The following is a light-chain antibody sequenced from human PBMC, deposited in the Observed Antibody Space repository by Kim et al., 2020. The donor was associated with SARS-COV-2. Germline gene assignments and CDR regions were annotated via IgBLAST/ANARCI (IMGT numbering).Light chain of an antibody. V-gene: IGKV3-20*01. CDR1: QSVSSSY. CDR3: QQYGSSLSKPA. J-gene: IGKJ2*01. CDR2: GAS. Sequence: EIVLTQSPGTLSLSPGERATLSCRASQSVSSSYLAWYQQKPGQAPRLLIYGASSRATGIPDRFSGSGSGTDFTLTISRLEPEDFAVYYCQQYGSSLSKPAFGQGTKVDIK.